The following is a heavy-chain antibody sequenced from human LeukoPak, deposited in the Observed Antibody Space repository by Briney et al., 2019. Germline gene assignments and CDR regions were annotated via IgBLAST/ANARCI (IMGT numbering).Heavy chain of an antibody. CDR2: ISSSGSTI. J-gene: IGHJ5*02. D-gene: IGHD3-3*01. V-gene: IGHV3-48*03. Sequence: GGSLRLSCAASGFTFNSYAMNWVRQAPGKGLEWVSYISSSGSTIYYADSVKGRFTISRDNAKNSLYLQMNSLRAEDTAVYYCARDLQLPRFLEWLDAWGQGTLVTVSS. CDR1: GFTFNSYA. CDR3: ARDLQLPRFLEWLDA.